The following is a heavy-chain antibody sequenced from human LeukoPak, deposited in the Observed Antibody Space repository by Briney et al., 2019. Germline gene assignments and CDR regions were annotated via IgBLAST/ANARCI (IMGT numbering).Heavy chain of an antibody. Sequence: PSETLSLTCTVSGGSISSGDYYWSWIRQPPGKGLEWIGYIYYSGSTYYNPSLKSRVTISVDTSKNQFSLKLSSVTAADTAMYYCARVGRSYHFDYWGQGTLVTVSS. J-gene: IGHJ4*02. CDR1: GGSISSGDYY. V-gene: IGHV4-30-4*08. CDR2: IYYSGST. CDR3: ARVGRSYHFDY. D-gene: IGHD1-26*01.